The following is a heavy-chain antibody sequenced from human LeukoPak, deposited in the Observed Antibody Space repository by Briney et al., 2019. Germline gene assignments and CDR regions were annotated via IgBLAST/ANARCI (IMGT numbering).Heavy chain of an antibody. J-gene: IGHJ4*02. CDR2: IKYDGTDK. D-gene: IGHD5-12*01. CDR1: GFTFSRYW. Sequence: GGSLRLSCAASGFTFSRYWMTWVRQAPGKGLEWVANIKYDGTDKYYVASVKGRFTISRDDTQNSLYLQMTSLRAEDTAVYYCARGDLWLPEYYFDSWGQGTLVTVSS. CDR3: ARGDLWLPEYYFDS. V-gene: IGHV3-7*01.